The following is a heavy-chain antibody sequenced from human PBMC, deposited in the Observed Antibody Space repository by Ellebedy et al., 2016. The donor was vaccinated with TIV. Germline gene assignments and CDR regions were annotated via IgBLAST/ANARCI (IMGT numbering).Heavy chain of an antibody. D-gene: IGHD6-19*01. J-gene: IGHJ4*02. Sequence: GESLKISCAASGFTFSSYGMHWVRQAPGKGLEWVAVIWYDGSNKYYADSVKGRFTISRDNSKNTLYLQMNSLRAEDTAVYYCARARYSSGWYEIDYWGQGTLVTVSS. CDR2: IWYDGSNK. V-gene: IGHV3-33*08. CDR3: ARARYSSGWYEIDY. CDR1: GFTFSSYG.